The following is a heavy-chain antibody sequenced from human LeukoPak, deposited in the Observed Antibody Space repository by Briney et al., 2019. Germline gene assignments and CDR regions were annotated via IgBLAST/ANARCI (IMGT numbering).Heavy chain of an antibody. CDR3: ARVDRYYYYMDV. CDR2: IDSDGSTT. Sequence: GGSLRLSCAASGFTFSSYWIHWVRQVPGKGLVWFSRIDSDGSTTKYADSVKGRFTISRDNAKNSLYLQMNSLRADDTAVYYCARVDRYYYYMDVWGKGTTVTISS. V-gene: IGHV3-74*01. J-gene: IGHJ6*03. CDR1: GFTFSSYW.